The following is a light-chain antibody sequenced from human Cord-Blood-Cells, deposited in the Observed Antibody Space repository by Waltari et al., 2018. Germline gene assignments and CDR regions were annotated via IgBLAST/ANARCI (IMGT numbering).Light chain of an antibody. CDR3: QQYYSTPT. J-gene: IGKJ1*01. V-gene: IGKV4-1*01. CDR2: WAS. CDR1: QSVLYSSNNKNY. Sequence: DIVMTQSPDSLAVSLCERATINCKSRQSVLYSSNNKNYLAWYQQKPGQPPKLLIYWASTRRSVVPSRFSSGWSRTVFTLTSSLLQADVVAVYYCQQYYSTPTFGQGTKVEIK.